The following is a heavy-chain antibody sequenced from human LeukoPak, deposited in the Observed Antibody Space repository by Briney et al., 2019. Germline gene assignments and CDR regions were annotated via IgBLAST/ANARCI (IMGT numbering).Heavy chain of an antibody. V-gene: IGHV4-39*01. CDR3: ARHGSTDYSDD. J-gene: IGHJ4*02. D-gene: IGHD2-2*03. Sequence: PSETLSLTCAVSGGSISSTTSYWGWIRPPPGKGLEWIGRIYYSGSTFYNPSLKSRITISVDTSKNQYPLRLSSVTAADTAVYYCARHGSTDYSDDWGQGTLVTASS. CDR1: GGSISSTTSY. CDR2: IYYSGST.